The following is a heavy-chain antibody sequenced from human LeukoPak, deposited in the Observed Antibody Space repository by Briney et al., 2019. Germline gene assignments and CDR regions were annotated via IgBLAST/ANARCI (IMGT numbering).Heavy chain of an antibody. CDR3: ARTAENNWFDP. V-gene: IGHV4-39*01. CDR2: IYYSGST. Sequence: GSLRLSCAASGFTFSSYWMSWVRQAPGKGLEWIGSIYYSGSTYYNPSLKSRVTISVDTSKNQFSLKLSSVTAADTAVYYCARTAENNWFDPWGQGTLVTVSS. CDR1: GFTFSSYW. J-gene: IGHJ5*02.